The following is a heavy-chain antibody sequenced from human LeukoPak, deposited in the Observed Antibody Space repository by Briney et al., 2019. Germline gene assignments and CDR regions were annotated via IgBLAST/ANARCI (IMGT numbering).Heavy chain of an antibody. D-gene: IGHD3-10*01. J-gene: IGHJ4*02. CDR1: GYTFTGYY. CDR3: ARDYYYGSGSYSFEDDY. CDR2: INPNSGGT. V-gene: IGHV1-2*02. Sequence: ASVKVSCKASGYTFTGYYMHWVRQAPGQGLEWMGWINPNSGGTNYAQKFQGRVTMTRDTSISTAYMELNRLRSDDTAVYYCARDYYYGSGSYSFEDDYWGQGTLVTVSS.